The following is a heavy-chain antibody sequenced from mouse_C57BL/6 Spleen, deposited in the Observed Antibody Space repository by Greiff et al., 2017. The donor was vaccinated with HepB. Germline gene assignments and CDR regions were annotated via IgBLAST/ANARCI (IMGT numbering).Heavy chain of an antibody. CDR2: INYDGSST. CDR3: ARDDYDYNYFDY. CDR1: GFTFSDYY. J-gene: IGHJ2*01. D-gene: IGHD2-4*01. V-gene: IGHV5-16*01. Sequence: EVQLQESEGGLVQPGSSMKLSCTASGFTFSDYYMAWVRQVPEKGLEWVANINYDGSSTYYLDSLKSRFIISRDNAKNILYLQMSSLKSEDTATYYCARDDYDYNYFDYWGQGTTLTVSS.